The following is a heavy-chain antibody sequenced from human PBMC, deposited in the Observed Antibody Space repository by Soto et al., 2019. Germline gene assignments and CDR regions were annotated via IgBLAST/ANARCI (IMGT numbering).Heavy chain of an antibody. J-gene: IGHJ4*02. Sequence: EVQLLESGGGLVQPGGSLRLSCAASGFTFSSYAMTWVRQAPGKGLEWVSVISGSGGSTYYADSVKGRFTISRDSSKNTLYLQMNSLRVDDTAVYYCAKDRRWLVGLDYWGQGTLVTVSS. CDR2: ISGSGGST. D-gene: IGHD6-19*01. CDR3: AKDRRWLVGLDY. V-gene: IGHV3-23*01. CDR1: GFTFSSYA.